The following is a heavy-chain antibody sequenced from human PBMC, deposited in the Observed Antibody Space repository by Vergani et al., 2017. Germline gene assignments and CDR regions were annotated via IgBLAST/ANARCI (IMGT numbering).Heavy chain of an antibody. CDR1: GFTFSSYG. D-gene: IGHD6-19*01. J-gene: IGHJ6*02. CDR3: ERDSAHDLKYSSGWYAYYYYGMDV. V-gene: IGHV3-33*01. Sequence: QVQLVESGGGVVQPGRSLRLSCAASGFTFSSYGMHWVRQAPGKGLEWVAVIWYDGSNKYYADSVKGRFTISRDNSKNPLYLQMNSLRAEDTAVYYGERDSAHDLKYSSGWYAYYYYGMDVWGQGTTVTVSS. CDR2: IWYDGSNK.